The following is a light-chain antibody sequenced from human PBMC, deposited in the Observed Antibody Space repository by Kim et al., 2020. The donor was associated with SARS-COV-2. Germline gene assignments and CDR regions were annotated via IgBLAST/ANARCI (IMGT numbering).Light chain of an antibody. J-gene: IGLJ1*01. CDR3: MIYYGGVYV. Sequence: PGGTVTLTCASSTGAVTTDSYPNWFQQTPGQAPRALIYNTDKRHSWTPARFSGSLLGCKAALTLSGVQPEDEAEYYCMIYYGGVYVFGTGTKVTVL. V-gene: IGLV7-43*01. CDR1: TGAVTTDSY. CDR2: NTD.